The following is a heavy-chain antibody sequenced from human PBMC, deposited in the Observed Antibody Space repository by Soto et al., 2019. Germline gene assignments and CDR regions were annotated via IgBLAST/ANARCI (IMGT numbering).Heavy chain of an antibody. D-gene: IGHD6-19*01. V-gene: IGHV1-69*01. Sequence: QVQLVQSGAEVKKPGSSVKVSCKASGGTFSSYAISWVRQAPGQGLEWMGGIIPIFGTANYAQKFQGRVTITAHEATSTAYMALSSLRSEDTAVYDCERPSSSTVSSGWPHFDSWGQGTLVTVSS. CDR3: ERPSSSTVSSGWPHFDS. CDR1: GGTFSSYA. J-gene: IGHJ4*02. CDR2: IIPIFGTA.